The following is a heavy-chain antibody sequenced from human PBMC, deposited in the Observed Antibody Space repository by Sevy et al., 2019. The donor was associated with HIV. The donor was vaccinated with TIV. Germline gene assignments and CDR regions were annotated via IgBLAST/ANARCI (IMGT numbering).Heavy chain of an antibody. V-gene: IGHV3-23*01. CDR1: GFTFSSYA. CDR2: ISGSGGST. Sequence: GGSLRLSCAASGFTFSSYAMSWVRQAPGKGLEWVSAISGSGGSTYYADSVKGRFTISRDNSKNTLYLQMNSLRADDTALYYCAKVNNSSGYYLAYFDYWGQGTLVTVSS. CDR3: AKVNNSSGYYLAYFDY. J-gene: IGHJ4*02. D-gene: IGHD3-22*01.